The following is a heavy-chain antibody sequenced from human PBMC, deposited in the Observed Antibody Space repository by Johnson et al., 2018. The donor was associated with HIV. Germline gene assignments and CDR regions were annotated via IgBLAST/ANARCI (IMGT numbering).Heavy chain of an antibody. V-gene: IGHV3-20*04. CDR2: IHWYGGST. D-gene: IGHD6-19*01. CDR3: ARDGGSGWYVAFDI. J-gene: IGHJ3*02. CDR1: GFTFDDYG. Sequence: VQLVESGGGLVQPGGSLRLSCAASGFTFDDYGMRWVRQAPGKGLEWVSGIHWYGGSTDYANSVKGLFPISRANSKNSLYLQMNSLRVEDTALYYCARDGGSGWYVAFDIWGQGTMVTVSS.